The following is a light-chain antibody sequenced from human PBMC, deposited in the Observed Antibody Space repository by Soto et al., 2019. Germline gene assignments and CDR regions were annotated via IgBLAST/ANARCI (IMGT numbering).Light chain of an antibody. CDR1: QSVRNSH. CDR3: QQYGSSPWT. CDR2: GSS. Sequence: EIVLTQSPGTLSLSPGERGTLSCRASQSVRNSHLACYQKKPGQPPSLLIYGSSSRATGIPDRFSGSGCGTDFSLTISILEPEDFAVYYCQQYGSSPWTFGQGTKVEVK. J-gene: IGKJ1*01. V-gene: IGKV3-20*01.